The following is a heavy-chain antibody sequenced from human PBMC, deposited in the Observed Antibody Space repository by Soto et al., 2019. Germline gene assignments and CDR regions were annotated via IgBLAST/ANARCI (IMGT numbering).Heavy chain of an antibody. CDR2: ISAYNGNT. D-gene: IGHD6-19*01. Sequence: GSVKVSCKASAYTFTDYYMHCLRQAPGQGLEWMGWISAYNGNTNYAQKLQGRGTMTTDTSTSTAYMELRSLRSDDTAVYYCARGEQWLGWFDIWGQGTMVTVS. CDR1: AYTFTDYY. V-gene: IGHV1-18*04. J-gene: IGHJ3*02. CDR3: ARGEQWLGWFDI.